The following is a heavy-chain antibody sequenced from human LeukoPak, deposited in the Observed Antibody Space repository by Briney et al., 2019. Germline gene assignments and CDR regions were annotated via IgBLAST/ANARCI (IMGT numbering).Heavy chain of an antibody. CDR2: ISAYNGKT. Sequence: GASVKVSCKASGYSSSSYGITWVRQAPGQGLEWIGWISAYNGKTNYTQTLQGRVTITTDTSTSTAYMELRTLTSDDTAVYYWARGYKPPDFDYWGQGTLVTVSS. CDR3: ARGYKPPDFDY. J-gene: IGHJ4*02. CDR1: GYSSSSYG. D-gene: IGHD1-14*01. V-gene: IGHV1-18*01.